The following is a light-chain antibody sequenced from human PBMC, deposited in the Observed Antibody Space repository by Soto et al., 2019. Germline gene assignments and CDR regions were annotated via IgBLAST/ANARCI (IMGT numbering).Light chain of an antibody. CDR1: SSDVGGYTD. CDR3: CSYAGSYTYV. CDR2: DVT. V-gene: IGLV2-11*01. J-gene: IGLJ1*01. Sequence: QSALTQPRSVSGSPGQSVTISCTGTSSDVGGYTDVSWYQQHPGKAPKLIIYDVTERPSGVPARFSGSKSGNTASLTISGLQAEDEADYYCCSYAGSYTYVFGTGTKLTVL.